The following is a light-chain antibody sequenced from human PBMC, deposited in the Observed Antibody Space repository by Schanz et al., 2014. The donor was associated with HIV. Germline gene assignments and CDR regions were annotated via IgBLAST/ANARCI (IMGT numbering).Light chain of an antibody. J-gene: IGKJ4*01. V-gene: IGKV3-15*01. CDR3: QQYNNWPPLT. CDR2: GAS. CDR1: QSVRNN. Sequence: EIVMTQSPATLSVSPGERVTLSCRASQSVRNNLAWYQQKPGQAPRLLIYGASTRATGIPVRFSGSGSGTEFTLTISSLQSEDFAVYFCQQYNNWPPLTFGGGTKVQIK.